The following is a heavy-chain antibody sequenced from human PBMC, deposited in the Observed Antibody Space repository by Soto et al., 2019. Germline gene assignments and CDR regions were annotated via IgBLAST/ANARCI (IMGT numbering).Heavy chain of an antibody. D-gene: IGHD3-10*01. J-gene: IGHJ3*02. CDR1: GGSFSGYY. V-gene: IGHV4-34*01. Sequence: QVQLQQWGAGLLKPSETLSLTCAVYGGSFSGYYWSWIRQPPGMGLEWIGAINHSDSTNYSPSLKRRVPISVDTSKNQFSLKLSSVTAADTGVYYCASGPGFHNGSGSYYKDAFDIWGQGTMVTVSS. CDR2: INHSDST. CDR3: ASGPGFHNGSGSYYKDAFDI.